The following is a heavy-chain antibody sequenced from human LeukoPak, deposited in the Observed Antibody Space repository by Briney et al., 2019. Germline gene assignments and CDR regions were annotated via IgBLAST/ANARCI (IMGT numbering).Heavy chain of an antibody. CDR3: ARDLSPMTPGTPWFDP. CDR2: INWNGGSS. D-gene: IGHD3-3*02. V-gene: IGHV3-20*04. CDR1: GFTFDDYG. J-gene: IGHJ5*02. Sequence: PGGSLRLSCAASGFTFDDYGMSWVRQAPGKGLEWVSGINWNGGSSGYADSVKGRFTISRDNAKNSLYLQMNSLRAEDTALYYCARDLSPMTPGTPWFDPWGQGTLVTVSS.